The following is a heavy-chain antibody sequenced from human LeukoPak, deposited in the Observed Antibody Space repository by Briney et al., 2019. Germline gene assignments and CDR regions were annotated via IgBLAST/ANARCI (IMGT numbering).Heavy chain of an antibody. V-gene: IGHV4-30-4*08. CDR1: GGSISSGGYH. Sequence: PSETLSLTCTVSGGSISSGGYHWSWIRQPPGKGLEWIGCIFYSGSTYYNPSLKSRVSISIDTSKNQFSLKLSSVTAADTAVYYCARSSPTPYCSSTSCYVGANAFDIWGQGTMVTVSS. CDR2: IFYSGST. CDR3: ARSSPTPYCSSTSCYVGANAFDI. J-gene: IGHJ3*02. D-gene: IGHD2-2*01.